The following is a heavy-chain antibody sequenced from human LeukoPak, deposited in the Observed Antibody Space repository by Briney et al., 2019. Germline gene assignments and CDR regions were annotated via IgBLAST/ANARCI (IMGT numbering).Heavy chain of an antibody. D-gene: IGHD5-18*01. CDR2: IKQDGSEK. J-gene: IGHJ4*02. CDR3: ARDLYTAMVRY. CDR1: EFTFSSYW. Sequence: PGGSLRLSCAASEFTFSSYWMSWVRQAPGKGLEWVANIKQDGSEKYYVDSVKGRFTISRDNAKNSLYLQMNSLRAEDTAVYYCARDLYTAMVRYWGQGTLVTVSS. V-gene: IGHV3-7*03.